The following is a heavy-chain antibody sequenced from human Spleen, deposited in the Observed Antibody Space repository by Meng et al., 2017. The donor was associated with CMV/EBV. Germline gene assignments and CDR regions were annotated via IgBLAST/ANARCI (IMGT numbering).Heavy chain of an antibody. CDR2: INHSGST. J-gene: IGHJ4*02. Sequence: QVHLQPLGSALIKHSETLSLTCAVYGGSFSGYYWSWIRQPPGKGLEWIGEINHSGSTNYNQSRKSRVTISVDTSKNQFSLKLSSVTAADTAAYYCARGGGEWLRDYWGQGTLVTVSS. CDR3: ARGGGEWLRDY. CDR1: GGSFSGYY. D-gene: IGHD5-12*01. V-gene: IGHV4-34*01.